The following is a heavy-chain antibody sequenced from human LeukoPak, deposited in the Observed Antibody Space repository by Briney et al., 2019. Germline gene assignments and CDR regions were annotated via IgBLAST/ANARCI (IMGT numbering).Heavy chain of an antibody. CDR2: IYHTGTT. CDR3: ARLDSGDHGNIPH. D-gene: IGHD1-26*01. V-gene: IGHV4-59*08. CDR1: GGSLSSYY. Sequence: PETLSLTCTVSGGSLSSYYWTWIRQPPGKGLEWMGYIYHTGTTRYNPSLNSRVTISVETSKNQFSLRLYSVTAADTAIYYCARLDSGDHGNIPHWGQGTLVTVSS. J-gene: IGHJ1*01.